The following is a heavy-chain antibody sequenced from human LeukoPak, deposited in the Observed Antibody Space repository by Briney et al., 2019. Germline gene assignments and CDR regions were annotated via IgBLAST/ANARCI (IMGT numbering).Heavy chain of an antibody. V-gene: IGHV3-30*02. Sequence: GGSLRLSCAASGFTFRSYGMHWVRQAPGKGLEWVAFIRYDGSNKYYEDSVKGRFTISRDNAKNSLYLQMNSLRAEDMALYYCAKATGYIVGANYFDYWGQGTLVTVSS. J-gene: IGHJ4*02. CDR1: GFTFRSYG. CDR2: IRYDGSNK. D-gene: IGHD1-26*01. CDR3: AKATGYIVGANYFDY.